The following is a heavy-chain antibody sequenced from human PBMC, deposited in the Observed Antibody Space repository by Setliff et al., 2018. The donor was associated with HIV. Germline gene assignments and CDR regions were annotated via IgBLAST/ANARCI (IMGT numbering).Heavy chain of an antibody. CDR1: GDSMRNYY. CDR3: ARDRSNYGSGSSAYNWFDP. D-gene: IGHD3-16*01. CDR2: IFPGGTT. J-gene: IGHJ5*02. Sequence: PSETLSLTCTVSGDSMRNYYWSWLRQPAGKGLEWIGRIFPGGTTNYNPSLKSRVTMSIDTSKDQFSLNLNSVTAADTAVYFCARDRSNYGSGSSAYNWFDPWGQGNLVTVSS. V-gene: IGHV4-4*07.